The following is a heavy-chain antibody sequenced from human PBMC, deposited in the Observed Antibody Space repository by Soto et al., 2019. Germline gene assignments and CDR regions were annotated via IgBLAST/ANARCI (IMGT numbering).Heavy chain of an antibody. J-gene: IGHJ4*02. V-gene: IGHV3-21*01. D-gene: IGHD2-2*01. CDR1: GFTFSSYS. Sequence: GESLKISCAASGFTFSSYSMNWVRQAPGKGLEWVSSISSSSSYIYYADSVKGRFTISRDNAKNSLYLQMNSLRAEDTAVYYCARDDIVVVPAAIGYWGQGTLVTVLL. CDR2: ISSSSSYI. CDR3: ARDDIVVVPAAIGY.